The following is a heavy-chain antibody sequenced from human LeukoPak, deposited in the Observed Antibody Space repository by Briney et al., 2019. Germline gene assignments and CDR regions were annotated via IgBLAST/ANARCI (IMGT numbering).Heavy chain of an antibody. D-gene: IGHD2-21*01. CDR3: AREGIPLASDPFDY. J-gene: IGHJ4*02. Sequence: KPSETLSLTCTVSGGSISSSSYYWGWIRQPPGKGLEWIGSIYYSGSTYYNPSLKSRVTISVDTSKNQFSLKLSSVTAADTAVYYCAREGIPLASDPFDYWGQGTLVTVSS. CDR1: GGSISSSSYY. CDR2: IYYSGST. V-gene: IGHV4-39*07.